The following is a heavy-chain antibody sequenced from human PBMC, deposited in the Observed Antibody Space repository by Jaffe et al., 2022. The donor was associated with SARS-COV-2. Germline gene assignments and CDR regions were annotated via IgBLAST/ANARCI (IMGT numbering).Heavy chain of an antibody. CDR2: IKPDGSGT. D-gene: IGHD5-12*01. J-gene: IGHJ4*02. CDR1: GFTFANSW. Sequence: EVQLVESGGDLVQPGGSLTLSCAASGFTFANSWMSWLRQAPGKGLEWVANIKPDGSGTYYVDSVKGRFTISRDNGKNSLSLQMNSLRVEDTAVYYCVRSGREWGQGTLVTVSS. V-gene: IGHV3-7*01. CDR3: VRSGRE.